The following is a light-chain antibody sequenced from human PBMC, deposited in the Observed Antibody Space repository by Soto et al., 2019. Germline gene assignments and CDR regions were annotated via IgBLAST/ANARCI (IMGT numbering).Light chain of an antibody. CDR1: ENINMW. V-gene: IGKV1-5*03. Sequence: IQMTQSPSTLSASVGDRVTITCRASENINMWLAWYQQKPGQAPRLLIQRASRVERGVPSRFSGSGSDTEFTLTISGLQPDDFATYYCQQYNRYFKSFGQGTKV. CDR3: QQYNRYFKS. J-gene: IGKJ1*01. CDR2: RAS.